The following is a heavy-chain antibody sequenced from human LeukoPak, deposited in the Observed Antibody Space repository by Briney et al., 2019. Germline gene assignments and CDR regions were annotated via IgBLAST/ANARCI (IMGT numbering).Heavy chain of an antibody. V-gene: IGHV1-2*02. CDR2: INPNSGGT. Sequence: ASVKVSCKASGYTFTGYYMHWVRQAPGQGLEWMGWINPNSGGTNYAQKFQGRVTMTRDTSISTAYMELSRRRSDDTAVYYCARDPGYSSGWYLVDYWGQGTLVTVSS. J-gene: IGHJ4*02. CDR3: ARDPGYSSGWYLVDY. CDR1: GYTFTGYY. D-gene: IGHD6-19*01.